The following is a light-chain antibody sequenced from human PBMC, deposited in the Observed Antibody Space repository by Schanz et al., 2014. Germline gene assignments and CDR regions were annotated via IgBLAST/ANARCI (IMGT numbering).Light chain of an antibody. CDR2: AAS. J-gene: IGKJ4*01. V-gene: IGKV1-27*01. CDR3: QKYNSAPLT. Sequence: DIQMTQSPSSLSPSVGDRVTITCRASQGISNYLAWYQQKPGKVPKLLIYAASTLQSGVPSRFSGSGFGTDFTLTISSLQPEDVATYYCQKYNSAPLTFGGGTKVEIK. CDR1: QGISNY.